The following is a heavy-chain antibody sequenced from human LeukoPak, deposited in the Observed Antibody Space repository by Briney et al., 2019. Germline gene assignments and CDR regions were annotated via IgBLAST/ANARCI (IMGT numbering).Heavy chain of an antibody. CDR2: ISGSGGST. CDR3: AKDRTYDSSGYYWGVYFDY. V-gene: IGHV3-23*01. D-gene: IGHD3-22*01. CDR1: GFTFSSYS. Sequence: GGSLRLSCGASGFTFSSYSMNWVPQAPGNGLEWISAISGSGGSTYYADSVKGRFTISRDNSKDTLYLQMNSLRAEDTAVYYCAKDRTYDSSGYYWGVYFDYWGQGTLVTVSS. J-gene: IGHJ4*02.